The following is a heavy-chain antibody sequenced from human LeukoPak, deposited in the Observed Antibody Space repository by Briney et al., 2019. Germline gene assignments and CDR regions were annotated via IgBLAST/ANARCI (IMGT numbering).Heavy chain of an antibody. Sequence: SETLSLTCTVSGGSISSGGYSWSWLRQHPGQGLEWIGYIYYSGSTYYNPSLKSRVTISVDTSKNQFSPKLSSVTAADTAVYYCARDGSVDSRHYYYYGMDVWGQGTTVTVSS. V-gene: IGHV4-31*03. CDR2: IYYSGST. CDR1: GGSISSGGYS. D-gene: IGHD3-9*01. J-gene: IGHJ6*02. CDR3: ARDGSVDSRHYYYYGMDV.